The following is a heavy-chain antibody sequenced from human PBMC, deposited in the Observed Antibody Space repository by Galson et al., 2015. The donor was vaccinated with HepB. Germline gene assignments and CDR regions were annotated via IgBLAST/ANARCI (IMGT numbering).Heavy chain of an antibody. CDR1: GGSISSYY. V-gene: IGHV4-59*08. CDR3: ARLGGKRYSGYDYTDY. CDR2: IYYSGST. J-gene: IGHJ4*02. Sequence: LSLTCTVSGGSISSYYWSWIRQPPGKGLEWIGYIYYSGSTNYNPSLKSRVTISVDTSKNQFSLKLSSVTAADTAVYYCARLGGKRYSGYDYTDYWGQGTLVTVSS. D-gene: IGHD5-12*01.